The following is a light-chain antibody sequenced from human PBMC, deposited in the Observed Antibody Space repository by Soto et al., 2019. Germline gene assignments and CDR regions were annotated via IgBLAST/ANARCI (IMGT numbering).Light chain of an antibody. Sequence: PASVSGSPGQSITISCTGTSSDVGSYNLVSWYRQHPGKAPKLMIYEGSKRPSGVSNRFSGSKSGNTASLTISGLQAEDEADYYCCSYAGSSTLVFGGGTKVTVL. CDR1: SSDVGSYNL. V-gene: IGLV2-23*01. J-gene: IGLJ2*01. CDR2: EGS. CDR3: CSYAGSSTLV.